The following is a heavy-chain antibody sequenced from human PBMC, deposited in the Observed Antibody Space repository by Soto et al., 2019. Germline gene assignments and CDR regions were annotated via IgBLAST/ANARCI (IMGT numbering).Heavy chain of an antibody. D-gene: IGHD3-3*01. CDR1: GGTFSSYA. CDR3: VYYFWSGYYISPERPDYSYGMDV. V-gene: IGHV1-69*01. CDR2: IIHIFGTA. Sequence: QVQLVQSGAEVKKPGSSVKVSCKASGGTFSSYAISWVRQAPGQGLEWMGGIIHIFGTANYAQKFQGRFTITADEYTSTADMELSSLRSEDTAVYYCVYYFWSGYYISPERPDYSYGMDVWGQGTTVTVSS. J-gene: IGHJ6*02.